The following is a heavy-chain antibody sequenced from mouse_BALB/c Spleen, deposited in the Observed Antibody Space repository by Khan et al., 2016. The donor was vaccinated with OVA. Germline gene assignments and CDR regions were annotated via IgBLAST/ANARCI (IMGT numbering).Heavy chain of an antibody. V-gene: IGHV1-7*01. CDR3: ARDRIDY. J-gene: IGHJ2*01. Sequence: VQLQESGAELAKPGASVKMSCKASGYTFTTYWMHWVKQTPGQGLEWIGYINPTSGYTDYNQKFKDKATLTADKSSSTAYMQLSSLTSDDSAVYYCARDRIDYWGQGTTLTVSS. CDR1: GYTFTTYW. CDR2: INPTSGYT.